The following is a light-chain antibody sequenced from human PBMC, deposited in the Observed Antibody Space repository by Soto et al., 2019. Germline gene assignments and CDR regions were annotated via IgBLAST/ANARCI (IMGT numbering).Light chain of an antibody. CDR1: QSVDNK. J-gene: IGKJ1*01. V-gene: IGKV3D-15*01. Sequence: EIVMTQSPDTLSVSPGDRNTLSCRASQSVDNKLAWYQQRPGQPPRLLVYGASTRATGIPARFSGSGSATEFSLIISSPQSDDSAVYYFQQDRQWPLTF. CDR3: QQDRQWPLT. CDR2: GAS.